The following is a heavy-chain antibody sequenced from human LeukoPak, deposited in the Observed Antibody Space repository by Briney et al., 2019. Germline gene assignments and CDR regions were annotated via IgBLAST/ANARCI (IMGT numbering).Heavy chain of an antibody. J-gene: IGHJ6*04. Sequence: AGGSLRLSCAASGFTFSSYWMTWVRQAPRKGLEWVANINQDGSEKYYVDSVKGRFTISRDNAKNSLYLQMNSLRAEDTAVYYCAELGITMIGGVWGKGTTVTISS. CDR3: AELGITMIGGV. CDR1: GFTFSSYW. D-gene: IGHD3-10*02. V-gene: IGHV3-7*01. CDR2: INQDGSEK.